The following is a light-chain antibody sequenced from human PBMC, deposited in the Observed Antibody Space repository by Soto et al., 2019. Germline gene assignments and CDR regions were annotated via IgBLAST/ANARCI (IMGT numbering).Light chain of an antibody. CDR3: GSYTSSNTLV. Sequence: QSALTQPASVSGSPGQSITISCTGTSSDVGGYNYVSWYQQHPGKAPNLLIYEVTYRPSGVSNRFSGSKSGNTASLTISGLQAEDEADYFCGSYTSSNTLVFGTGTKLTVL. CDR1: SSDVGGYNY. V-gene: IGLV2-14*03. CDR2: EVT. J-gene: IGLJ1*01.